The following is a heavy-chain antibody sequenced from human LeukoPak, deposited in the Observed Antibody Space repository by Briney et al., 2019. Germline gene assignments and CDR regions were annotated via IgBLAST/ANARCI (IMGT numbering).Heavy chain of an antibody. J-gene: IGHJ5*02. CDR1: GGSISSYY. Sequence: SETLSLTCTVSGGSISSYYWSWIRQPPGKGLEWFGYIYYSGSTNYNPSLKSRVTISVDTSKNQFSLKLSSVTAADTAVYYCARLDRCGGDCYYLDPWGQGTLVTVSS. D-gene: IGHD2-21*02. CDR2: IYYSGST. CDR3: ARLDRCGGDCYYLDP. V-gene: IGHV4-59*08.